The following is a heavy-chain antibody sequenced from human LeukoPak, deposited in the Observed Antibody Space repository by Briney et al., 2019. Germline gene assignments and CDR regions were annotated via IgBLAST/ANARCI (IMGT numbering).Heavy chain of an antibody. V-gene: IGHV3-23*01. CDR2: ISGGGGNT. J-gene: IGHJ4*02. CDR3: AKDQYGGNPQYYFDY. D-gene: IGHD4-23*01. CDR1: GFTFSSYA. Sequence: GGSLRLSCAASGFTFSSYAMSWVRQAPGKGLDWVSAISGGGGNTYYADSVKGRFTISRDNSKNTLYLQMNSLRAEDTAVYYCAKDQYGGNPQYYFDYWGQGTLVTVSS.